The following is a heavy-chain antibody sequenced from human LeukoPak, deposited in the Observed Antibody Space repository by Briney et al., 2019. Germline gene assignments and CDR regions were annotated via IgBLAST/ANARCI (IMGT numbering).Heavy chain of an antibody. J-gene: IGHJ3*02. CDR1: GFTFSSYA. V-gene: IGHV3-48*03. CDR3: ARVGAVSGRLDAFDI. D-gene: IGHD6-19*01. Sequence: GGSLRLSCAASGFTFSSYAMSWVRQAPGKGLEWVSYISSSGSTIYYADSVKGRFTISRDNAKNSLYLQMNSLRAEDTAVYYCARVGAVSGRLDAFDIWGQGTMVTVSS. CDR2: ISSSGSTI.